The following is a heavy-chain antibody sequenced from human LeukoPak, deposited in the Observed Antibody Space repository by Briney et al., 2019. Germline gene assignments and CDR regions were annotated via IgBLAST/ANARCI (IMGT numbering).Heavy chain of an antibody. CDR3: ARARYDYRLPVDP. CDR2: IKNDGTTT. CDR1: GFTFSNYW. J-gene: IGHJ5*02. D-gene: IGHD5-12*01. Sequence: PGESLRLSCAASGFTFSNYWMHWVRQAPGMGLVWVSHIKNDGTTTSYADSVKGRFTISRDNAKNPLYLQMNSLRDEDTAVYYCARARYDYRLPVDPWGQGTLVTVSS. V-gene: IGHV3-74*01.